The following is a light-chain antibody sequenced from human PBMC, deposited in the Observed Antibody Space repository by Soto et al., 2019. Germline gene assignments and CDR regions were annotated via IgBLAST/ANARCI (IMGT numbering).Light chain of an antibody. Sequence: DIPMTQSPSTLSAFVGDRVTITCRASQSISSWLAWYQQKPEKAPKLLIYKDSNLESGVPSRFSATGPGTELTLTISTLQPDDFATYYCQHYIRYPLTFGQGTRLE. CDR1: QSISSW. CDR2: KDS. V-gene: IGKV1-5*03. CDR3: QHYIRYPLT. J-gene: IGKJ5*01.